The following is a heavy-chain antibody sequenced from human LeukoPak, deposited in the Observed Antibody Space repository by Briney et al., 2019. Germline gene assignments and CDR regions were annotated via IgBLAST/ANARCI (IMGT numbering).Heavy chain of an antibody. Sequence: GGSLRLSCAASGFTFSNYALHWVRQAPGKGLEWVSVVSHTGNTTYYAGSVKGRFTISRDNSKNTLYLQMNSLRAEDTAVYYCARMDSSSWQFDYWGQGTLVTVSS. CDR3: ARMDSSSWQFDY. CDR2: VSHTGNTT. J-gene: IGHJ4*02. D-gene: IGHD6-13*01. V-gene: IGHV3-30*04. CDR1: GFTFSNYA.